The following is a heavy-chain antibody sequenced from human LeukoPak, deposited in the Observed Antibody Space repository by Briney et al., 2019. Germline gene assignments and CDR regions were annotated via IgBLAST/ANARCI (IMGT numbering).Heavy chain of an antibody. CDR2: IYYSGST. CDR1: GASISSGDYY. D-gene: IGHD5-18*01. V-gene: IGHV4-30-4*08. Sequence: PSETLSLTCTVSGASISSGDYYWTWIRQPPGKGLEWIGYIYYSGSTFYHPSLKSRVTISVDMSKNQFSLKLTSVTAADTAVYYCARRDTPMDTFDYWGQGTLVTVSS. J-gene: IGHJ4*02. CDR3: ARRDTPMDTFDY.